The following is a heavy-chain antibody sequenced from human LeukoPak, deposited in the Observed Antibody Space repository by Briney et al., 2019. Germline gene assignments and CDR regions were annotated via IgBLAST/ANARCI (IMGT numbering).Heavy chain of an antibody. V-gene: IGHV3-30*02. J-gene: IGHJ4*02. CDR3: ARAEGRFPYYSDY. D-gene: IGHD3-10*01. CDR2: IRYDGRNK. CDR1: GFTFSSYG. Sequence: PGGSLRLSCAASGFTFSSYGMHWVRQAPGKGLDWVAFIRYDGRNKYYADSVKGRFTFSRDNSKNTLYLQMNSLRAEDTAVYYCARAEGRFPYYSDYWGQGTLVTVSS.